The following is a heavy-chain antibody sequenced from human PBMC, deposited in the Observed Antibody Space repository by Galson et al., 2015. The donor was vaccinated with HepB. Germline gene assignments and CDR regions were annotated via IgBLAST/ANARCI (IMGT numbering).Heavy chain of an antibody. Sequence: SVKVSCQASGYTFTSYGISWLRQAPGQGLEWMGWISAYNANTNYAQKLQGRVTMTTDTSTSTAYMELRSLRSDDTAVYYCARVRRVEAAGTLGWFGPWGQGTLVTVSS. V-gene: IGHV1-18*01. J-gene: IGHJ5*02. CDR3: ARVRRVEAAGTLGWFGP. CDR1: GYTFTSYG. D-gene: IGHD6-13*01. CDR2: ISAYNANT.